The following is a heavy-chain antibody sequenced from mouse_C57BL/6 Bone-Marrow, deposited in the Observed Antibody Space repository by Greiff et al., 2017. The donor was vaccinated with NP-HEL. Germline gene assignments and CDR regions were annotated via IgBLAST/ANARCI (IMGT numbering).Heavy chain of an antibody. V-gene: IGHV5-4*01. CDR1: GFTFSSYA. CDR3: ARRAWCFDY. D-gene: IGHD1-1*02. Sequence: EVQLVESGGGLVKPGGSLKLSCAASGFTFSSYAMSWVRQTPEKRLEWVATISDGGSYTYSPDNVKGRFTISRDNAKNNLYLQMSHLKSEDTAMYYCARRAWCFDYWGQGTTLTVSS. CDR2: ISDGGSYT. J-gene: IGHJ2*01.